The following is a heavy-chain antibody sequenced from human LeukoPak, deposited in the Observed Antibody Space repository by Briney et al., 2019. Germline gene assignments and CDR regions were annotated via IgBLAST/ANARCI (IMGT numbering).Heavy chain of an antibody. CDR2: IRSKANSYAT. CDR3: TRRDTAMVNFDH. CDR1: GFTFSGSA. V-gene: IGHV3-73*01. D-gene: IGHD5-18*01. Sequence: PGGSLRLSCAASGFTFSGSAMHWVRQASGKGLEWVGRIRSKANSYATAYAASVKGRFTISRDDSKNTAYLQMNSLKTEDTAVYYCTRRDTAMVNFDHWGQGTLVTVSS. J-gene: IGHJ4*02.